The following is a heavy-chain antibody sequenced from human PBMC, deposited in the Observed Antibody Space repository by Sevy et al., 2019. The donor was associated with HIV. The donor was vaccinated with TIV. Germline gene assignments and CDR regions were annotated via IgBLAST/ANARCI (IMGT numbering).Heavy chain of an antibody. D-gene: IGHD2-21*02. Sequence: GGSLRLSCKASGFIFSRYGVHWVRQAPGKGLEWVASIFNDGKTKYYGDPVKGRFTISRDDSKNTLYLQMDSLRAEDTAVYYCPRESGSDWYLDYWGQGTLVTVSS. CDR3: PRESGSDWYLDY. CDR2: IFNDGKTK. V-gene: IGHV3-33*01. J-gene: IGHJ4*02. CDR1: GFIFSRYG.